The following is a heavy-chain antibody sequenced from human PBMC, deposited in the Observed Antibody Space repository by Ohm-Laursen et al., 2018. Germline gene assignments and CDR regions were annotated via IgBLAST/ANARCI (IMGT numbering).Heavy chain of an antibody. J-gene: IGHJ4*02. CDR1: GGSISSSSYY. V-gene: IGHV4-39*01. D-gene: IGHD3-3*01. CDR2: IYYSGNT. Sequence: GTLSLTCTVSGGSISSSSYYWGWIRQPPGKGLEWIGSIYYSGNTYYNPSLKSRVTISVDTSKNHFSLKLSSVTAADTAVYYCAGYDFWSGYSYYFDYWGQGTLVTVSS. CDR3: AGYDFWSGYSYYFDY.